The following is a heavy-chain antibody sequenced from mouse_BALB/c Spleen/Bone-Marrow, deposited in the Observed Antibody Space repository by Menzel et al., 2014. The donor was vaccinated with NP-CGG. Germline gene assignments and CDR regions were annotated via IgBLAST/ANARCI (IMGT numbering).Heavy chain of an antibody. V-gene: IGHV5-6-5*01. J-gene: IGHJ3*02. CDR3: ARGGVYDDYGDDINL. D-gene: IGHD2-13*01. CDR2: ISSSGSA. Sequence: EESGGRLVTPGTPLTLTFTVSGFSLSSYAMIWVRQAPGKGLEWIGIISSSGSAYYASWAKGRFTISRTSTMVDLKMTSLTTEDTATYFCARGGVYDDYGDDINLWGQGTLVTVS. CDR1: GFSLSSYA.